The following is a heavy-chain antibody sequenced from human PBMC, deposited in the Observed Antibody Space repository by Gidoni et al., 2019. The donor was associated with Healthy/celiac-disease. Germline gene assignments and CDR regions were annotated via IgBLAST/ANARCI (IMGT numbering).Heavy chain of an antibody. CDR2: IIPIFGTA. CDR1: GGTFSRYA. CDR3: ARDYCSSTSGYNNYYYYGMDV. J-gene: IGHJ6*02. Sequence: QVQLVQSGAEVKKPGSSVKVSCKASGGTFSRYAISWVRQAPGQGLEWMGGIIPIFGTANYAQKFQGRVTITADESTSTAYMELSSLRSEDTAVYYCARDYCSSTSGYNNYYYYGMDVWGQGTTVTVSS. V-gene: IGHV1-69*01. D-gene: IGHD2-2*02.